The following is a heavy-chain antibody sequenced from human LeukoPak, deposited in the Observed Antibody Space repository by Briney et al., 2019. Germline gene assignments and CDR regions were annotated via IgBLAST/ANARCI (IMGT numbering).Heavy chain of an antibody. CDR2: IIPIFGTA. CDR3: ARAYSYGLYRPDY. D-gene: IGHD5-18*01. V-gene: IGHV1-69*13. CDR1: GGTFSSYA. J-gene: IGHJ4*02. Sequence: GASVKVSCKASGGTFSSYAISWVRQAPGQGLEWMGGIIPIFGTANYAQKFQGRVTITADESTSTAYMELSSLRSKDTAVYYCARAYSYGLYRPDYWGQGTLVTVSS.